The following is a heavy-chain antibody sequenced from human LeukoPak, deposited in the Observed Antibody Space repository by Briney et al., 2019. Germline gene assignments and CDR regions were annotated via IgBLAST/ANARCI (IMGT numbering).Heavy chain of an antibody. V-gene: IGHV3-23*01. CDR2: ISGSGGST. Sequence: GGSLRLSCAASGFTFSSYAMNWVRQAPGKGLEWVSAISGSGGSTYYADSVKGRFTISRDNSKNTLYLQMNSLRAEDTAIYYCAKDLRGCYPYYFDYWGQGTLVTVSS. J-gene: IGHJ4*02. CDR1: GFTFSSYA. D-gene: IGHD4/OR15-4a*01. CDR3: AKDLRGCYPYYFDY.